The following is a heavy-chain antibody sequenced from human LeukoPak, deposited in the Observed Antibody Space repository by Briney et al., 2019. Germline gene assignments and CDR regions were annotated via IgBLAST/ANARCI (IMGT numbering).Heavy chain of an antibody. CDR2: INSDGRNI. CDR3: ARGGSPPEALGDALNI. V-gene: IGHV3-74*01. CDR1: GFTFSNYW. J-gene: IGHJ3*02. D-gene: IGHD1-26*01. Sequence: GGSLRLSCAASGFTFSNYWMHWVRQAPGKGLVRVSHINSDGRNIIYADSVKSRFTISRDNAKNALYLQMNSLRVEDTAVYYWARGGSPPEALGDALNIWGQGTMVTVSS.